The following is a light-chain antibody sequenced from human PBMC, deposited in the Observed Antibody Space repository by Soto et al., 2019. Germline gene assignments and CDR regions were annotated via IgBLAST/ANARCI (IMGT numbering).Light chain of an antibody. CDR3: QQYNNWYT. V-gene: IGKV3-15*01. CDR2: GAS. J-gene: IGKJ5*01. Sequence: EVVMTQSPATLSVSPGERATLSCRASETVATNLAWYQQKPGQAPRLLISGASTRAAGISDRFRGSGSGTEFTLTISSLRSEDSAIYYCQQYNNWYTFGQGTRLEIK. CDR1: ETVATN.